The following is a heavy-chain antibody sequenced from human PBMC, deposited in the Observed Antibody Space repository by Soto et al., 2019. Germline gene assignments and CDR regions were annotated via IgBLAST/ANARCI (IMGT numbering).Heavy chain of an antibody. CDR2: INPSGGST. CDR1: GYTFTSYY. J-gene: IGHJ5*02. CDR3: ASSYRRRITMIGA. V-gene: IGHV1-46*01. Sequence: QVQLVQSGAEVKKPGASVKVSCKASGYTFTSYYMHWVRQAPGQGLEWMGIINPSGGSTSYAQKFQGRVTMTRDTSTSTVYMELSSLRSEDTAVYYCASSYRRRITMIGAWGQGTLVTVSS. D-gene: IGHD3-22*01.